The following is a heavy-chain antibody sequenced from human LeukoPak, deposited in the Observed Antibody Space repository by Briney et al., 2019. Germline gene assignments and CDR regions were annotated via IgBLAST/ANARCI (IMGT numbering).Heavy chain of an antibody. D-gene: IGHD5-12*01. J-gene: IGHJ3*02. V-gene: IGHV4-34*01. CDR2: INHSGST. CDR1: GGSFSGYY. CDR3: ARRYMGDAFDI. Sequence: PSETLSLTCAVYGGSFSGYYWSWIRQPPGKGLEWIGEINHSGSTNYNPSLKSRVTISVDNSMNQFSLKLSSVTAADTAVYYCARRYMGDAFDIWGQGTMVTVSS.